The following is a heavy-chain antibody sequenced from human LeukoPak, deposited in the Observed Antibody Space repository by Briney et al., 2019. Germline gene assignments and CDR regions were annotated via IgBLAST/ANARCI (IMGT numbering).Heavy chain of an antibody. Sequence: GGSLRLSCAASGFTFSSYWMHWVRQAPGKGLVWVSRINSDGSSTSYADSVKGRFTISRDNAKNTLYLQMNSLRAEDTAVYYCARAAHLYYYDSSGYYPDYWGQGTLVTVFS. D-gene: IGHD3-22*01. CDR1: GFTFSSYW. CDR3: ARAAHLYYYDSSGYYPDY. CDR2: INSDGSST. J-gene: IGHJ4*02. V-gene: IGHV3-74*01.